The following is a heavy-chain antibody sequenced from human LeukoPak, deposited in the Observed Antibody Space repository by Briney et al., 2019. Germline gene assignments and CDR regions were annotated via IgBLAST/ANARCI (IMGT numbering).Heavy chain of an antibody. V-gene: IGHV4-34*01. CDR2: INHSGST. J-gene: IGHJ4*02. CDR3: ARANYDILTGYYTFDY. Sequence: SETLSLTCAVYGGSFSGYYWSWIRQPPGKGLEWIGEINHSGSTNYNPSLKSRVTMSVDTSKNQFSLKLSSVTAADTAVYYCARANYDILTGYYTFDYWGQGTLVTVSS. CDR1: GGSFSGYY. D-gene: IGHD3-9*01.